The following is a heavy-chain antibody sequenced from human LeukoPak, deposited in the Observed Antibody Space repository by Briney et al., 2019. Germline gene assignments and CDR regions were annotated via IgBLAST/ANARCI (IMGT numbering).Heavy chain of an antibody. V-gene: IGHV1-2*02. Sequence: GASVKVSCKASGYTFAGYYMHWVRQAPGQGLEWMGWINPNSGGTNYAQKFQGRVTMTRDTSISTAYMELSRLRSDDTAVYYCARKGGDSSGWFTRIDYFDYWGQGTLVIVSS. CDR2: INPNSGGT. D-gene: IGHD6-19*01. J-gene: IGHJ4*02. CDR3: ARKGGDSSGWFTRIDYFDY. CDR1: GYTFAGYY.